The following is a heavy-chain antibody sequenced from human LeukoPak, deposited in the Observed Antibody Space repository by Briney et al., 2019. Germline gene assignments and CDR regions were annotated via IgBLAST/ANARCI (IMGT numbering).Heavy chain of an antibody. CDR3: AKVWRAGSTWGAFDI. CDR2: ILYDGRSK. D-gene: IGHD3-16*01. J-gene: IGHJ3*02. Sequence: GGSLRLSCAASGFTFSSYGMHWVRQAPGKGLEWVAVILYDGRSKYYADSVKGRFTISRDNSKNTPYLQMNSLRAEDTAVYYCAKVWRAGSTWGAFDIWGQGTMVTVSS. CDR1: GFTFSSYG. V-gene: IGHV3-30*18.